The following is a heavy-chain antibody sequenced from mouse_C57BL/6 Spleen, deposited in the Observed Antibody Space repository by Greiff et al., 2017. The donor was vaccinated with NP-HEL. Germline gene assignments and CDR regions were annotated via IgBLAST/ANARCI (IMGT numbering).Heavy chain of an antibody. D-gene: IGHD1-1*01. CDR1: GYTFTSYT. J-gene: IGHJ1*03. CDR2: INPSSGYT. Sequence: VKLQESGAELARPGASVKMSCKASGYTFTSYTMHWVKQRPGQGLEWIGYINPSSGYTKYNQKFKDKATLTADKSSSTAYMQLSSLTSEDSAVYYCARGDTTGYFDVWGTGTTVTVSS. CDR3: ARGDTTGYFDV. V-gene: IGHV1-4*01.